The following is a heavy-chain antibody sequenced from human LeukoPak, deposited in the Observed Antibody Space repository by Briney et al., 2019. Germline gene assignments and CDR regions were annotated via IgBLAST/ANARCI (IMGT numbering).Heavy chain of an antibody. D-gene: IGHD3-22*01. CDR2: IIPIFGTA. J-gene: IGHJ3*02. CDR1: GGTFSSYA. Sequence: GASVKVSCKASGGTFSSYAISWVRQAPGQGLEWMGGIIPIFGTANYAQKFQGRVTITADKSTSTAYMELSSLRSEDTAVYYCAEYYYDSSGYYRTDAFDIWGQGTMVTVSS. CDR3: AEYYYDSSGYYRTDAFDI. V-gene: IGHV1-69*06.